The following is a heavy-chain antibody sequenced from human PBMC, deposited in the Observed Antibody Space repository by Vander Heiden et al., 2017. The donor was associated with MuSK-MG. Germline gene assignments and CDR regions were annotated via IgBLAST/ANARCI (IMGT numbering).Heavy chain of an antibody. J-gene: IGHJ4*02. CDR3: AREIFFDS. V-gene: IGHV3-48*02. CDR2: ITSTSNTV. Sequence: AQLVESGRGLVQPGGSLRLSCAASGFAFSYSSMHWVRQAQGKGLEWVAYITSTSNTVYYADSVKGRFTVSRDNANNSLFLQMNGLRDEDTAIYYCAREIFFDSWGQGTQVIVSS. CDR1: GFAFSYSS.